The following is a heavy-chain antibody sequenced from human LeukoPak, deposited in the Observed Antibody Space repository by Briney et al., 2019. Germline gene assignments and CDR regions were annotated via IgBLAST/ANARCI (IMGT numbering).Heavy chain of an antibody. CDR3: ARGGNYWPQWWFDP. Sequence: GGSLRLSCAASGFIFSNYAMHWVRQAPGKGPEYVSAISESGGRTYYANSAKGRFTISRDNSKNTLYLQMDTLRAEDTAVYYCARGGNYWPQWWFDPWGRGTLVSVSS. J-gene: IGHJ5*02. D-gene: IGHD1-26*01. V-gene: IGHV3-64*01. CDR1: GFIFSNYA. CDR2: ISESGGRT.